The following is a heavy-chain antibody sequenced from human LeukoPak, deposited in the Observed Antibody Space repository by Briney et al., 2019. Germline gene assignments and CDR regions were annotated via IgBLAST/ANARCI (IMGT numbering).Heavy chain of an antibody. D-gene: IGHD3-22*01. V-gene: IGHV3-15*01. CDR3: TTAYYYCNSGYYY. CDR1: VFTFSDAW. CDR2: IKSKTERGTT. J-gene: IGHJ4*02. Sequence: VGAPRVSCVGSVFTFSDAWMNWVRQSLGRGGEWVGRIKSKTERGTTEYAAPAKCRLTISTDDTKTTPHLQMNSLKTDDTAVYYCTTAYYYCNSGYYYWGQGTLVTVSS.